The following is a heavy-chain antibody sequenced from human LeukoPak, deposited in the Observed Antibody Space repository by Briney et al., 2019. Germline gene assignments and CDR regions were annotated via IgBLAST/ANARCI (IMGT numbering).Heavy chain of an antibody. Sequence: ASVKVSCKASGYTFTNYGISWVRQAPGQGLEWMGWISAYSGNTHYSHKLQGRVTMTTDTSTGTGYMELRSLRSDDTAVYYCASGRYSSSSPHYYYYYMGVWGKGTTVTVSS. CDR3: ASGRYSSSSPHYYYYYMGV. J-gene: IGHJ6*03. D-gene: IGHD6-6*01. V-gene: IGHV1-18*01. CDR2: ISAYSGNT. CDR1: GYTFTNYG.